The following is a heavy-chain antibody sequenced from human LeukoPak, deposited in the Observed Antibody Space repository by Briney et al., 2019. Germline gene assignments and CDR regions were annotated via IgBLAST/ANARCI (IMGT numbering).Heavy chain of an antibody. Sequence: SETLSLTCAVSGGSISSGGYSWSWIRQPPGKGLEWIGYIYHSGSTYYNPSLKSRVTISVDRSKNQFSLKLSSVTAADTAVYYCARGHYHDSSGYSSWRWFDPWGQGTLVTVSS. CDR3: ARGHYHDSSGYSSWRWFDP. CDR1: GGSISSGGYS. J-gene: IGHJ5*02. CDR2: IYHSGST. V-gene: IGHV4-30-2*01. D-gene: IGHD3-22*01.